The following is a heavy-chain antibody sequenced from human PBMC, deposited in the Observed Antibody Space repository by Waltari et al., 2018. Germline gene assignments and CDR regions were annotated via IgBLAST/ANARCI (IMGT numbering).Heavy chain of an antibody. D-gene: IGHD6-6*01. CDR1: GGTFSSYA. CDR2: IIPILGIA. Sequence: QVQLVQSGAEVKKPGSSVKVSCKASGGTFSSYAISWVRQAPGQGLEWMGGIIPILGIANYAQKFQGRVTITADESTSTAYMGLSSLRSEDTAVYYCAREGMAARADAFDIWGQGTMVTVSS. J-gene: IGHJ3*02. CDR3: AREGMAARADAFDI. V-gene: IGHV1-69*04.